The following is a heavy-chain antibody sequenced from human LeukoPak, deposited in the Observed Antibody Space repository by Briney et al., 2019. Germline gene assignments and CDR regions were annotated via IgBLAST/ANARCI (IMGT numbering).Heavy chain of an antibody. V-gene: IGHV3-74*01. D-gene: IGHD1-26*01. CDR3: ARGYSGTYRFGY. J-gene: IGHJ4*02. CDR2: INSDGSST. Sequence: GGSLRLSCAASGFTFNTYVMNWVRQAPGKGLVWVSRINSDGSSTSYADSVKGRFTISRDNAKNTLYLQMSSLRAEDTAVYYCARGYSGTYRFGYWGQGTLVTVSS. CDR1: GFTFNTYV.